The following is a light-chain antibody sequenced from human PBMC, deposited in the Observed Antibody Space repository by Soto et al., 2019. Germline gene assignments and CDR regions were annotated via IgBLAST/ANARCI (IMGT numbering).Light chain of an antibody. CDR1: QFVSSTY. CDR2: GAS. Sequence: EVVLTQSPGTLSLSPGARATLSCRASQFVSSTYLAWYQQRPGQAPRLLIYGASSRATGIPARFSGGGSGTDFTLTISRLEPEDFAVYYCQQFSSYPLTFGGGTKVDIK. CDR3: QQFSSYPLT. J-gene: IGKJ4*01. V-gene: IGKV3-20*01.